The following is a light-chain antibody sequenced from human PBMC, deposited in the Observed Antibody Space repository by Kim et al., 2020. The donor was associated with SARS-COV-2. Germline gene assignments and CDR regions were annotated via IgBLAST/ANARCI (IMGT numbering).Light chain of an antibody. V-gene: IGLV1-44*01. Sequence: QSVLTQPPSASGTPGQRVTISCSGSSSNIVSNTVNWYQQLPGTAPKLLIYSNNQRPSGAPDRFSGSKSGTSASLAISGLQSEDEADYYCAAWDDSLNGVVFGGGTQLTVL. CDR2: SNN. CDR3: AAWDDSLNGVV. CDR1: SSNIVSNT. J-gene: IGLJ2*01.